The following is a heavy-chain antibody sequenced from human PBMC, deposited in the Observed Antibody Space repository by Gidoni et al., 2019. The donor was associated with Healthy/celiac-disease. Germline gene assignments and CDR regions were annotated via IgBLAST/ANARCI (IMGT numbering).Heavy chain of an antibody. CDR3: ARRSSGSYFLQRATYFDY. D-gene: IGHD3-10*01. CDR1: GFTFRDYY. CDR2: ISSISSYT. Sequence: QVQLVESGGGLVKPGGSLRLSCAASGFTFRDYYISWIRQAPGKGLEWVSYISSISSYTNYADSVKVRFTISRDNAKNSLYLQMNSLRAEDTAVYYCARRSSGSYFLQRATYFDYWGQGTLVTVSS. V-gene: IGHV3-11*06. J-gene: IGHJ4*02.